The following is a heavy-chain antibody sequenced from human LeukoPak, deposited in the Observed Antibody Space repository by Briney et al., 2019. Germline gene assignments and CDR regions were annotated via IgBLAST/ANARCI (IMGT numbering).Heavy chain of an antibody. V-gene: IGHV4-61*02. D-gene: IGHD3-3*01. CDR1: GGSISSGSYY. Sequence: PSQTLSLTCTVSGGSISSGSYYWSWIRQPAGKGLEWIGRIYTSGSTYYNPSLKSRVTISVDTSKNQFSLKLSSVTAADTAVYYCARDRDDFWSGYHHFDYWGQGTLVTVSS. CDR3: ARDRDDFWSGYHHFDY. CDR2: IYTSGST. J-gene: IGHJ4*02.